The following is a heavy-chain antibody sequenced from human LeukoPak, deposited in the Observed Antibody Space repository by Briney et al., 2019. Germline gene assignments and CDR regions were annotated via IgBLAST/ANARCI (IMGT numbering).Heavy chain of an antibody. J-gene: IGHJ4*02. CDR3: ARDWLDSGYDGWAAAGF. Sequence: GASVKVSCKASGYTFTSYDINWVRQATGQGLEWMGRIIPILGIANYAQKFQGRVTITADKSTSTAYMELSSLRSEDTAVYYCARDWLDSGYDGWAAAGFWGQGTLVTVSS. CDR2: IIPILGIA. D-gene: IGHD5-12*01. V-gene: IGHV1-69*04. CDR1: GYTFTSYD.